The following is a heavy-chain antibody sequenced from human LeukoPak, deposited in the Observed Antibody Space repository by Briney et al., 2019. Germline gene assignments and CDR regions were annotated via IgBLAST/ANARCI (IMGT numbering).Heavy chain of an antibody. CDR3: ARVPYCSSTSCYAGDSLYGMDV. CDR2: IIPIFGTA. J-gene: IGHJ6*02. CDR1: GGTFSSYA. V-gene: IGHV1-69*13. D-gene: IGHD2-2*01. Sequence: ASVKVSCKASGGTFSSYAISWVRQAPGQGLEWMGVIIPIFGTANYAQKFQGRVTITADESTSTAYMELSSLRSEDTAVYFCARVPYCSSTSCYAGDSLYGMDVWGQGTTVTVSS.